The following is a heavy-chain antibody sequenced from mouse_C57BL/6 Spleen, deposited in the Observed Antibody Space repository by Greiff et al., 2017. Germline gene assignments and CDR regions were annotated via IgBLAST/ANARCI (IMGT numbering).Heavy chain of an antibody. J-gene: IGHJ3*01. V-gene: IGHV1-50*01. D-gene: IGHD1-1*01. CDR3: AIITTVVARAY. CDR2: IDPSDSYT. CDR1: GYTFTSYW. Sequence: QVQLKQPGAELVKPGASVKLSCKASGYTFTSYWMQWVKQRPGQGLEWIGEIDPSDSYTNYNQKFKGKATLTVDTSSSTAYMQLSSLTSEDSAVYYCAIITTVVARAYWGQGTLVTVSA.